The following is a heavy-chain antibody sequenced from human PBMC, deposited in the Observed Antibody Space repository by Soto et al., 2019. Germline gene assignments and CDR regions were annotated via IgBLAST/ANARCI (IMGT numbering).Heavy chain of an antibody. V-gene: IGHV4-39*01. CDR1: GGSISSSSYY. CDR2: IYYSGST. D-gene: IGHD6-19*01. CDR3: ARLDSGLYYFDY. J-gene: IGHJ4*02. Sequence: SETLSLTCTVSGGSISSSSYYWGWIRQPPGKGLEWIGSIYYSGSTYYNPSLKSRVTISVDTSKNQFSLKVSSVTAADTVVYYCARLDSGLYYFDYWGQGTLVTVSS.